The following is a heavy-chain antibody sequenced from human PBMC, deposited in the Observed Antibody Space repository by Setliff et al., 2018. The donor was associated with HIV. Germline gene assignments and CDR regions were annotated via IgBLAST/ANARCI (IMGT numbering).Heavy chain of an antibody. CDR3: ARVGHSSSYHYYGMDV. CDR1: GGTFSSYG. CDR2: IIPMFGTG. V-gene: IGHV1-69*05. D-gene: IGHD6-13*01. Sequence: SVKVSCKASGGTFSSYGISWVRQAPGQGLEWMGAIIPMFGTGFYAQKFQGRVTITTDESRGTAYMELSSLSSEDTAVFYCARVGHSSSYHYYGMDVWGQGTTVTVSS. J-gene: IGHJ6*02.